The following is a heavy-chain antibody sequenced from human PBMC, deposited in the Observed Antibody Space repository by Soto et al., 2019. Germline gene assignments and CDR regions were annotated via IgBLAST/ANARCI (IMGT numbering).Heavy chain of an antibody. V-gene: IGHV1-69*01. CDR3: ARDLAPVVRGVLGSGMDV. D-gene: IGHD3-10*02. J-gene: IGHJ6*02. CDR2: IIPMFGTT. CDR1: GGTFSNYA. Sequence: QVQLVQSGAEIKKTGSSVKVSCKASGGTFSNYAINWIRQAPGQGLEWMGGIIPMFGTTYYAQRFQGRVTITEDESTGTAYMELSSLTSEDTAIFYCARDLAPVVRGVLGSGMDVWGQGITVTVSS.